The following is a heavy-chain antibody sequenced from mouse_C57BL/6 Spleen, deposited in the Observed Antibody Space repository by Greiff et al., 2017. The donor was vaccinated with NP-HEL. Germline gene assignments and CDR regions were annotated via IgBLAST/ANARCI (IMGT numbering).Heavy chain of an antibody. J-gene: IGHJ2*01. CDR1: GFSFNTYA. D-gene: IGHD2-5*01. Sequence: EVKLVESGGGLVQPKGSLKLSCAASGFSFNTYAMNWVRQAPGKGLEWVARIRSKSNNYATYYADSVKDRFTISRDDSESMLYLQMNNLKTEDTAMYYCVRGSLYYSTFDYWGQGTTLTVSS. CDR3: VRGSLYYSTFDY. CDR2: IRSKSNNYAT. V-gene: IGHV10-1*01.